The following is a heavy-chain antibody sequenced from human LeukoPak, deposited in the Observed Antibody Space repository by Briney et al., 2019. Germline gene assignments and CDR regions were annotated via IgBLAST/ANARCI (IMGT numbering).Heavy chain of an antibody. CDR1: GYTFTSYY. CDR3: ARAGGSGYYYLDY. V-gene: IGHV1-46*01. CDR2: INPSGGST. J-gene: IGHJ4*02. D-gene: IGHD3-22*01. Sequence: ASVKVSCKASGYTFTSYYMHWVRQAPGQGLEWMGIINPSGGSTSYAQKFQGRVTMTRDMSTSTDYMVLSSLRSEDTAVYYCARAGGSGYYYLDYWGQGTLVTVSS.